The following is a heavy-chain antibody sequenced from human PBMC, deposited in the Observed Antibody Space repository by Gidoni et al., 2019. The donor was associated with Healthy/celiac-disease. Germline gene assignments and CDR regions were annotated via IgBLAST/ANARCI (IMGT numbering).Heavy chain of an antibody. Sequence: QVQLVQSGAEVKKDGASVKVDCKDAGYTFTGYYMHWVRQAPGQGLGWMGRSNPHRGGTNYAQKFQGRVTITSDTSISPAYLELSRLRSYDTAVYYCARGIPVATIGYWGQGTLVTVSS. J-gene: IGHJ4*02. CDR2: SNPHRGGT. CDR3: ARGIPVATIGY. V-gene: IGHV1-2*06. D-gene: IGHD5-12*01. CDR1: GYTFTGYY.